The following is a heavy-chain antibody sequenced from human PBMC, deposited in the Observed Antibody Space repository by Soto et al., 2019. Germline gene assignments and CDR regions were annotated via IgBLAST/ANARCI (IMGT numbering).Heavy chain of an antibody. V-gene: IGHV3-74*01. Sequence: GSLRLSCAASGFTFSSYWMHWVRQAPGKGLVWVSHINSDGSSTNYADSVKGRFTISRDNAKNTLYLQMNSLRAEDTAVYYCARDRGSDDWFDPWGQGTLVTVSS. CDR2: INSDGSST. J-gene: IGHJ5*02. CDR3: ARDRGSDDWFDP. CDR1: GFTFSSYW. D-gene: IGHD6-25*01.